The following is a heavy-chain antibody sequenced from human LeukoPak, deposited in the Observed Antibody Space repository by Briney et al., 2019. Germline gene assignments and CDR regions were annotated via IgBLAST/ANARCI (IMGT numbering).Heavy chain of an antibody. J-gene: IGHJ4*02. CDR2: IWYDGSNK. Sequence: GGSLRLSCAASGFTFSSYGMHWVRQAPGKGLEWVAVIWYDGSNKYYADSVKGRFTISRDNSKNTLYLQMNSLRAEDTAVYYCARDSQTYSGSYLVTDYWGQGTLVTVSS. V-gene: IGHV3-33*01. CDR3: ARDSQTYSGSYLVTDY. CDR1: GFTFSSYG. D-gene: IGHD1-26*01.